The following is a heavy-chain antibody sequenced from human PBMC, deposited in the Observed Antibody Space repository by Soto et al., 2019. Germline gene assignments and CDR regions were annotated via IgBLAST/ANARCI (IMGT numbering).Heavy chain of an antibody. D-gene: IGHD2-2*01. V-gene: IGHV4-31*03. Sequence: SLTCTVSGGSISSGGYYWSWIRQHPGKGLEWIGYIYYSGSTYYNPSLKSRVTISVDTSKNQFSLKLSSVTAADTAVYYCARVETDIVVVPAALGAFDIWGQGTMVTVSS. J-gene: IGHJ3*02. CDR3: ARVETDIVVVPAALGAFDI. CDR2: IYYSGST. CDR1: GGSISSGGYY.